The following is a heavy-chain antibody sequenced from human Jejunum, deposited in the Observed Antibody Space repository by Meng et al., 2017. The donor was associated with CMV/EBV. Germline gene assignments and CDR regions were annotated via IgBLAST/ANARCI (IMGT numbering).Heavy chain of an antibody. J-gene: IGHJ6*02. CDR3: AKDQGIHGFTMDV. CDR1: GFTFRTFS. Sequence: SGFTFRTFSMNWVRQAPGKGLEWVSSISYRSDYIYYADSVKGRFTISRDVAKNSVYLQMNTLRVEDTGVYYCAKDQGIHGFTMDVWGQGTAVTV. D-gene: IGHD5-24*01. V-gene: IGHV3-21*01. CDR2: ISYRSDYI.